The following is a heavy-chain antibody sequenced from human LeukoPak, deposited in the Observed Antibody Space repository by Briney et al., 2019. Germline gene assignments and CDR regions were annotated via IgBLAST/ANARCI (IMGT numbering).Heavy chain of an antibody. D-gene: IGHD5-18*01. CDR3: AREESGYSYGGPFDY. CDR2: IIPIFGTA. Sequence: SVKVSCKASGGTFSSYAISWVRQAPGQGLEWMGGIIPIFGTANYAQKFQGRVTITADESTSTAYMELSSPRSEGTAVYYCAREESGYSYGGPFDYWGQGTLVTVSS. V-gene: IGHV1-69*13. CDR1: GGTFSSYA. J-gene: IGHJ4*02.